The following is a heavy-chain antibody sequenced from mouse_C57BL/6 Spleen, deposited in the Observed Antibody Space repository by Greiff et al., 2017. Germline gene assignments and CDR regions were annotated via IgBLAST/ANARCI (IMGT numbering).Heavy chain of an antibody. CDR2: IDPENGDT. J-gene: IGHJ2*01. D-gene: IGHD1-1*01. Sequence: EVQLKESGAELVRPGASVKLSCTASGFNIKDDYMHWVKQRPEQGLEWIGWIDPENGDTEYASKFQGKATITADTSSNTAYLQLSSLTSEDTAVYYCTTGGAKNYFDYWGQGTTLTVSS. CDR3: TTGGAKNYFDY. V-gene: IGHV14-4*01. CDR1: GFNIKDDY.